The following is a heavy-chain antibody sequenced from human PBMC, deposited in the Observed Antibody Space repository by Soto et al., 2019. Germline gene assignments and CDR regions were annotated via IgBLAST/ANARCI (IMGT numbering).Heavy chain of an antibody. CDR1: GGTFSSYA. Sequence: SVKVSCKASGGTFSSYAISRVRQAPGQGLEWMGGIIPIFGTANYAQKFQGRVTITADKSTSTAYMELSSLRSEDTAVYYCARGKGIAARNFDYWGQGTLVTVYS. D-gene: IGHD6-6*01. CDR2: IIPIFGTA. J-gene: IGHJ4*02. CDR3: ARGKGIAARNFDY. V-gene: IGHV1-69*06.